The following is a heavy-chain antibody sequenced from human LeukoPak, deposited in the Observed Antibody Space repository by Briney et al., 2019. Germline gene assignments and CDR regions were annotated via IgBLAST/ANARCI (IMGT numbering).Heavy chain of an antibody. CDR2: ISYDGSNK. CDR1: GFTFSSYA. D-gene: IGHD3-10*01. Sequence: GGSLRLSCAASGFTFSSYAMHWVRQAPGKGLEWVAVISYDGSNKYYADSVKGRFTISRDNSKNTLYLQMNSLRAEDTAVYYCARSPSTMVRGVIKNYFDYWGQGTLVTVSS. V-gene: IGHV3-30-3*01. CDR3: ARSPSTMVRGVIKNYFDY. J-gene: IGHJ4*02.